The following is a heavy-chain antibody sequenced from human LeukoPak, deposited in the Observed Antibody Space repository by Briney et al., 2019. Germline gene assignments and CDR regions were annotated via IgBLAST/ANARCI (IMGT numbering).Heavy chain of an antibody. Sequence: SETLSLTCTVSGGSISSSSYYWGWIRQPPGKGLEWIGSIYYSGSTYYNPSLKSRVTISVDTSKNQFSLKLSPVTAADTAVYYCARQVGYSYLFDYWGQGTLVTVSS. D-gene: IGHD5-18*01. V-gene: IGHV4-39*01. CDR1: GGSISSSSYY. J-gene: IGHJ4*02. CDR2: IYYSGST. CDR3: ARQVGYSYLFDY.